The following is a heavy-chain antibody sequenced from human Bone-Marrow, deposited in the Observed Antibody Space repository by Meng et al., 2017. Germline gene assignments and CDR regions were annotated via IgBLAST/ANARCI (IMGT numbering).Heavy chain of an antibody. CDR3: ARFGELYLDY. CDR2: IKQDGSDK. J-gene: IGHJ4*02. CDR1: GFTFSSYW. V-gene: IGHV3-7*01. D-gene: IGHD3-10*01. Sequence: GESLKISCVASGFTFSSYWMSWVRQAPGKGLEWVANIKQDGSDKYYVDSVKGRFTVSRDNAKNSLYLQMNSLRAEETAVYYCARFGELYLDYWGQGTLVTVSS.